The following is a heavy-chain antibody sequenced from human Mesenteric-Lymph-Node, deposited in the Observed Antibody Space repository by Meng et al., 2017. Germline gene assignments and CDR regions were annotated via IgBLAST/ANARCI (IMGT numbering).Heavy chain of an antibody. CDR3: ASGTPGRSYCDY. V-gene: IGHV1-18*01. J-gene: IGHJ4*02. Sequence: QVYLLQSEPGVKKPGAAVRVSCKASGYTFGSYGICWVRQAPGQGLEWMGWFVNYVDTYPAPKFQGRVTMTTDTHTNTAFMELRSLTSDDTAVYYCASGTPGRSYCDYWGQGTLVTVSS. CDR1: GYTFGSYG. D-gene: IGHD2-15*01. CDR2: FVNYVDT.